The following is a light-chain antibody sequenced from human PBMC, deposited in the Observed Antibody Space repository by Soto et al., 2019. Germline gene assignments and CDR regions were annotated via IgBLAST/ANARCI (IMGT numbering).Light chain of an antibody. CDR2: DTS. J-gene: IGKJ5*01. CDR1: QTIRGL. Sequence: EIVLTQSPATLSLSPGERATLSCRTSQTIRGLLNWYQQKPGQAPRLLIYDTSNRATDIPASVSGSGSETDCILTISSLATADFGVYFCQQRHNWPITFGQGTRLDIK. CDR3: QQRHNWPIT. V-gene: IGKV3-11*01.